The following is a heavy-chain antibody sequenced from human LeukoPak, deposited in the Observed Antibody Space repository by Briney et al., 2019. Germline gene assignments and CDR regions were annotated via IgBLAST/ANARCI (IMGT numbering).Heavy chain of an antibody. CDR2: IYSSGSP. CDR3: TRAIPSYFGMDV. J-gene: IGHJ6*02. V-gene: IGHV4-4*07. CDR1: GGSISSYY. Sequence: PSETLSLTCTVSGGSISSYYWNWIRQPAGKGLEWIGRIYSSGSPTYNPSLKSRLTMSVDTSKNQFSLRLSSVTAADTAVYYCTRAIPSYFGMDVWGQGTTVTVSS.